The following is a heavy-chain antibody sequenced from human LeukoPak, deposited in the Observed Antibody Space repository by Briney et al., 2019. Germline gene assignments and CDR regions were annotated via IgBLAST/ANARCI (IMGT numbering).Heavy chain of an antibody. CDR1: GFTFSSYN. CDR3: AKAYGSNGYFQLPIDC. Sequence: GGSLRLSCAASGFTFSSYNMNWVRQAPGKGLECVSAITGTGDATYYADSVKGRFTISRDNSKNTLYLQLNSLRAEDTAVYYCAKAYGSNGYFQLPIDCWGQGTLVTVSS. J-gene: IGHJ4*02. D-gene: IGHD3-22*01. CDR2: ITGTGDAT. V-gene: IGHV3-23*01.